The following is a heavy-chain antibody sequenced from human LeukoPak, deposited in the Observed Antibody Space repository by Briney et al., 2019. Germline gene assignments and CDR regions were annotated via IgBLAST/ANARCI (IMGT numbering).Heavy chain of an antibody. CDR2: IYTSGST. D-gene: IGHD3-22*01. Sequence: SETLSLTCTVSGGSISSYYWSWIRQPAGKGLEWIGRIYTSGSTNYNPSLKSRVTMSVDTSKNQFSLKLSSVTAADTAVYYCARDAELDYLGYLGPDYYYYMDVWGKGTTVTVSS. V-gene: IGHV4-4*07. CDR1: GGSISSYY. CDR3: ARDAELDYLGYLGPDYYYYMDV. J-gene: IGHJ6*03.